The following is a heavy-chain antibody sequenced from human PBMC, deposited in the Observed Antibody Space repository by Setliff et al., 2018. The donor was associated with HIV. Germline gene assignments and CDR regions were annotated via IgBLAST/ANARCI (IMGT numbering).Heavy chain of an antibody. D-gene: IGHD3-10*01. J-gene: IGHJ4*02. CDR1: GFTFSSYA. V-gene: IGHV3-43D*04. Sequence: GGSLRLSCAASGFTFSSYAMSWVRQAPGKGLEWVSLINWAGSRTFYADSVRGRFTTSRDNNKNFLYLEMNSLRADDTALYFCAKSTGSVLGTYYFDNWGQGTLVTVSS. CDR3: AKSTGSVLGTYYFDN. CDR2: INWAGSRT.